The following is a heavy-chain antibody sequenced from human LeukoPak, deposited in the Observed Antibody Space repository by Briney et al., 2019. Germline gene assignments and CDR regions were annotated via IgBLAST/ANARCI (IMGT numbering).Heavy chain of an antibody. V-gene: IGHV1-2*02. CDR3: ARAYYGSGSYYRGYY. CDR1: GYTFTGYY. Sequence: GASVKVSCKASGYTFTGYYMHWVRQAPGQGLEWMGWINPNSGGTNYAQKFQGRVTMTRDTSISTAYMELSRLRSDDTAEHYCARAYYGSGSYYRGYYWGQGTLVTVSS. D-gene: IGHD3-10*01. J-gene: IGHJ4*02. CDR2: INPNSGGT.